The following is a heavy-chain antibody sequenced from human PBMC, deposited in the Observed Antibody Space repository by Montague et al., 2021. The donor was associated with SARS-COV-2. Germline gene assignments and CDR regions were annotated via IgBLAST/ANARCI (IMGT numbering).Heavy chain of an antibody. CDR1: GGSFSNKY. V-gene: IGHV4-34*01. CDR3: ARGLMSGSYYLGLDY. J-gene: IGHJ4*02. D-gene: IGHD1-26*01. CDR2: INHTGST. Sequence: SETLSLTCAVYGGSFSNKYWTWIRQPPGKGLEWIGEINHTGSTNYKPSLKRRVTISVDTSKSQFSLKVSSVTAADTAVHYCARGLMSGSYYLGLDYWGQGTLVTVSS.